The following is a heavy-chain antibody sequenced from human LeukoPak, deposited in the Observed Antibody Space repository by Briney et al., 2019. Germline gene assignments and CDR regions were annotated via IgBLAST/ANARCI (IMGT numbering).Heavy chain of an antibody. CDR3: ARGGGLDV. V-gene: IGHV3-7*03. CDR1: GFTFSSYW. J-gene: IGHJ6*04. Sequence: PTGGSLRLSCAASGFTFSSYWMNWARQAPGKGLEWVASINHNGNVNYYVDSVKGRFTISRDNAKNSLYLQMSNLRAEVTAGDFCARGGGLDVWGKGPRSPSPQ. CDR2: INHNGNVN. D-gene: IGHD3-16*01.